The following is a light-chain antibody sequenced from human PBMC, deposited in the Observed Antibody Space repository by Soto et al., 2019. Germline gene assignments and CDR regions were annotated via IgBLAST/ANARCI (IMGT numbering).Light chain of an antibody. CDR1: QSISSW. J-gene: IGKJ2*01. CDR3: QQYNSDST. Sequence: DIQMTQSPSTLSASVGDRVTITCRASQSISSWLAWYQQKPGKAPKLLIYKASSLESVVPARFSGSGSGTEFTLTIHSLQPVDFATYDCQQYNSDSTFGQGTKVEI. V-gene: IGKV1-5*03. CDR2: KAS.